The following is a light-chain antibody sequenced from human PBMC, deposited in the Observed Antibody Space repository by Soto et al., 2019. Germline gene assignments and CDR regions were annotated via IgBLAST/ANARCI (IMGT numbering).Light chain of an antibody. CDR1: SNDVGGYNL. V-gene: IGLV2-23*01. CDR2: EGN. CDR3: CSHVGGSSPQWV. J-gene: IGLJ3*02. Sequence: QSALTQPASVSGSPGQSITISCTGTSNDVGGYNLVSWFQQHPGKAPKLMISEGNKRPSGVSNRVSGSKSANTASLTISGLQAEDEADYYCCSHVGGSSPQWVFGGGTKLTVL.